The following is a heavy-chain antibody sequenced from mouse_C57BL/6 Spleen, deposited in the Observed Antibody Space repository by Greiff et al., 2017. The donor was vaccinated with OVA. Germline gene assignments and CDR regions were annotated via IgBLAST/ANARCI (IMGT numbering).Heavy chain of an antibody. Sequence: QVQLQQSGPELVKPGASVKISCKASGYAFSSSWMNWVKQRPGKGLEWIGRIYPGDGDTNYNGKFKGKATLTADKSSSTAYMQLSSLTSEDSAVYCCARRGYDYLYFDYWGQGTTLTVSS. CDR2: IYPGDGDT. CDR3: ARRGYDYLYFDY. J-gene: IGHJ2*01. V-gene: IGHV1-82*01. CDR1: GYAFSSSW. D-gene: IGHD2-4*01.